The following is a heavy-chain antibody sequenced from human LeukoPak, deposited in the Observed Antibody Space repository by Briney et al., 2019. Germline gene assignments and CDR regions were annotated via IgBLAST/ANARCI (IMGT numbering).Heavy chain of an antibody. CDR3: ATGLSYYDSSGYSTFDY. CDR2: IVVGSGNT. Sequence: SVKVSCKASGFTFTSSAMQWVRQARGQRLEWIGWIVVGSGNTNYAQKFQERVTITRDMSTSTAYMELSSLRSEDTAVYYCATGLSYYDSSGYSTFDYWGQGTLVTVSS. J-gene: IGHJ4*02. CDR1: GFTFTSSA. D-gene: IGHD3-22*01. V-gene: IGHV1-58*02.